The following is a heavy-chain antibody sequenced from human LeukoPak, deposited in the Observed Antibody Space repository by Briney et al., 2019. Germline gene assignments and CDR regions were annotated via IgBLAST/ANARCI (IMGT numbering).Heavy chain of an antibody. J-gene: IGHJ4*02. CDR2: IYHSGST. CDR1: GYSISSGYY. CDR3: ARGYYDFWSGYSARNYYFDY. Sequence: SETLSLTCTVSGYSISSGYYWGWIRQPPGKGLEWIGSIYHSGSTYYNPSLKSRVTISVDTSKNQFSLKLSSVTAADTAVYYCARGYYDFWSGYSARNYYFDYWGQGTLVTVSS. V-gene: IGHV4-38-2*02. D-gene: IGHD3-3*01.